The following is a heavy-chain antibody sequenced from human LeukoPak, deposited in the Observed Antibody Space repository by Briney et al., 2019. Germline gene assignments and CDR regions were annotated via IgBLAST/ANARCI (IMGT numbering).Heavy chain of an antibody. CDR2: IYYSGNT. CDR1: GGSISGGGYY. CDR3: ARGAYCSGGSCYWWYFQY. J-gene: IGHJ1*01. V-gene: IGHV4-31*03. D-gene: IGHD2-15*01. Sequence: PSETLSLTCTVSGGSISGGGYYWNWIRQHPGKGLEWIGYIYYSGNTYYNPSLKSRVTISIDTSKNQFSLKLNSVTAADTAVYYCARGAYCSGGSCYWWYFQYWGQGTLVTVSS.